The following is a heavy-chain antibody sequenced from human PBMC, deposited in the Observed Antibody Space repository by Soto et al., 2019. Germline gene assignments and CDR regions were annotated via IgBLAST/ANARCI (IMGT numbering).Heavy chain of an antibody. CDR2: FYDGNT. V-gene: IGHV4-39*01. Sequence: SETLSLTCIVSGGSITRRSSYWAWIRQPPGKGREWVGTFYDGNTYHNPSLRSRITIAVDTSKNQFSVKLNSVAAADTAFYYCATTRVLAVGGSFDYWGQGMLVTVSS. CDR3: ATTRVLAVGGSFDY. D-gene: IGHD2-8*02. J-gene: IGHJ4*02. CDR1: GGSITRRSSY.